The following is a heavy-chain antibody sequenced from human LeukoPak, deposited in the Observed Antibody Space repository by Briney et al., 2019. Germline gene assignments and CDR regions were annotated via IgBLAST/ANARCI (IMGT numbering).Heavy chain of an antibody. V-gene: IGHV4-39*07. J-gene: IGHJ5*02. CDR2: IFYSGST. CDR3: ARDPATECSNGVCYKAGWFDP. D-gene: IGHD2-8*01. Sequence: PSETLSLTCTVSGGYISSSNYYWVWIRQPPGKGLEWVASIFYSGSTYFNPSLKSRVTILVDTSKNQFSLKLSSVTAADTAMYYCARDPATECSNGVCYKAGWFDPWGQGTLVTVSS. CDR1: GGYISSSNYY.